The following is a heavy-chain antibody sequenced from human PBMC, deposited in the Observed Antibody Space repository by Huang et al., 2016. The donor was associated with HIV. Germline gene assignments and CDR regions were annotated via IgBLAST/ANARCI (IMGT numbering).Heavy chain of an antibody. V-gene: IGHV1-18*01. CDR3: ARDPKYHRIGYYRQRRGIDI. CDR1: GYTFTSYG. CDR2: SSADSGNT. Sequence: QIQLMQSGPELKQPGASVKVSCKASGYTFTSYGITWVRQAPGQGPEWMGWSSADSGNTEYAQKFQGRVTLTTDTSKNIAYRELMSLRSDDTAKYYCARDPKYHRIGYYRQRRGIDIWGQGTMVIVSS. J-gene: IGHJ3*02. D-gene: IGHD3-22*01.